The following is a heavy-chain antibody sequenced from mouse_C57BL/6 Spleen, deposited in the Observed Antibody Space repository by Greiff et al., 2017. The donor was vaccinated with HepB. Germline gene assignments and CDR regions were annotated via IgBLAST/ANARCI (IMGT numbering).Heavy chain of an antibody. Sequence: VQLQQPGAELVKPGASVKMSCKASGYTFPSYWITWVKQRPGQGLEWIGDIYPGSGSTNYNEKFKSKATLTVDTSSSTAYMQLSSLTSEDSAVYYCARWDYYYGSRGFDYWGQGTTLTVSS. CDR2: IYPGSGST. CDR3: ARWDYYYGSRGFDY. D-gene: IGHD1-1*01. V-gene: IGHV1-55*01. CDR1: GYTFPSYW. J-gene: IGHJ2*01.